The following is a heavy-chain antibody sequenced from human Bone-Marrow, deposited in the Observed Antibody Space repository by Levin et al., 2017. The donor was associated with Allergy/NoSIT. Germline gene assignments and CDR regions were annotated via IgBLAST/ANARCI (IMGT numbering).Heavy chain of an antibody. CDR3: ARVRNFYYMDV. D-gene: IGHD3-3*01. V-gene: IGHV4-30-2*01. CDR2: IYHSGST. J-gene: IGHJ6*03. Sequence: LRLSCAVSGGSISSGGYSWSWIRQPPGTGLEWIGYIYHSGSTSYNPSLKSRVTISVDRSKNEFSLKLTSVTVADTAVYYCARVRNFYYMDVWGKGTTVTVSS. CDR1: GGSISSGGYS.